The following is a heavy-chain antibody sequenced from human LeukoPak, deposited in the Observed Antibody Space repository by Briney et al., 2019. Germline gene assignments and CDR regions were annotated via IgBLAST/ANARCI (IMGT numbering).Heavy chain of an antibody. Sequence: GGSLRLSCAASGFTFTSYSMNWVRQAPGKGLEWVSSISSSSSRIYYADSVKGRFTISRDNAKNSLYLQMNSLRAEDTAVYYCARDYYGDYYFDYWGQGTLVTVSS. D-gene: IGHD4-17*01. CDR1: GFTFTSYS. V-gene: IGHV3-21*01. CDR2: ISSSSSRI. J-gene: IGHJ4*02. CDR3: ARDYYGDYYFDY.